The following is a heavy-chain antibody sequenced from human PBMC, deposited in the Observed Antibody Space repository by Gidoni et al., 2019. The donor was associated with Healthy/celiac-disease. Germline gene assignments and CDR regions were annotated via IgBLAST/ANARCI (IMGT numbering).Heavy chain of an antibody. D-gene: IGHD3-22*01. CDR3: AREGLGFDY. Sequence: EVQLVESGGGLVPQGGFLRLSSAATGFPFSSYWMHWVRQSPGKGLVWGSRINSDENSTRYAYSVKGRFTISRDNAKNTLYLQMNSLRAEDTAVYYCAREGLGFDYWGQGTLVTVSS. CDR2: INSDENST. V-gene: IGHV3-74*01. J-gene: IGHJ4*02. CDR1: GFPFSSYW.